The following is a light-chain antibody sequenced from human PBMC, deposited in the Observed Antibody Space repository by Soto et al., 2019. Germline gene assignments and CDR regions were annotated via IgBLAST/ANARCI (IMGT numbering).Light chain of an antibody. J-gene: IGLJ1*01. Sequence: QSVLTQPPSASGTPGQGVTISCSGSTSNIGSNYVYWYQQHPGKAPKLMIYEVSNRPSGVSNRFSGSKSGNTASLTISGLQAEDEADYYCSSYTSSSNVFGTGTKLTVL. CDR1: TSNIGSNY. V-gene: IGLV2-14*01. CDR3: SSYTSSSNV. CDR2: EVS.